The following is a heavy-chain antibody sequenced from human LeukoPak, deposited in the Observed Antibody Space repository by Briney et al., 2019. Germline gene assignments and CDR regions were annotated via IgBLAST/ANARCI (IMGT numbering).Heavy chain of an antibody. CDR2: IYYRGST. D-gene: IGHD5-24*01. Sequence: SETLSLTCTVSGGSISSYYWSWTRQPPGKGLEWIGYIYYRGSTNYNPSLKSRVTISVDTSKTQFSLKLSSVTAADTAVYYCARSDRWLQFAYWGQGTLVTVSS. V-gene: IGHV4-59*01. CDR3: ARSDRWLQFAY. J-gene: IGHJ4*02. CDR1: GGSISSYY.